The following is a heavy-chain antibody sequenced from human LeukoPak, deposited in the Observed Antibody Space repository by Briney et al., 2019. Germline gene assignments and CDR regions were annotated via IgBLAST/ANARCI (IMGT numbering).Heavy chain of an antibody. V-gene: IGHV3-21*01. D-gene: IGHD6-19*01. CDR1: GFTFNNYA. CDR3: ARGYSSGLYGAEYFQH. Sequence: GGSLRLSCAASGFTFNNYAMSWVRQAPGKGLEWVSSISSSSSYIYYADSVKGRFTISRDNAKNSLYLQMNSLRAEDTAVYYCARGYSSGLYGAEYFQHWGQGTLVTVSS. CDR2: ISSSSSYI. J-gene: IGHJ1*01.